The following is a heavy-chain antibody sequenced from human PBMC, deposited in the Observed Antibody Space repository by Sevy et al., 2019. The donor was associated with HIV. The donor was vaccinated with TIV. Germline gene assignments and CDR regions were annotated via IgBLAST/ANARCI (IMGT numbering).Heavy chain of an antibody. Sequence: GGSLRLSCAASGFTFISYTMSWVRQAPGKGLEWVSAISGRGGYTYYADSVKGRFTISRDNSKNMVDLQMNSLRAEDTAVYYCVKEGRDGYNDWGQGTLVTVSS. CDR3: VKEGRDGYND. J-gene: IGHJ4*02. D-gene: IGHD5-12*01. CDR2: ISGRGGYT. CDR1: GFTFISYT. V-gene: IGHV3-23*01.